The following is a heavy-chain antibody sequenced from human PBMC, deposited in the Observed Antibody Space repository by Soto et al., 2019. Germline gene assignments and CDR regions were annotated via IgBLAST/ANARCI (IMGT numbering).Heavy chain of an antibody. J-gene: IGHJ4*02. CDR1: GFTFSRYW. V-gene: IGHV3-74*01. CDR2: INSDGSSI. Sequence: EVQLVESGGDLVQPGGFLRLSCATSGFTFSRYWMHWVRQVPGKGLVWVSRINSDGSSISYSDSVKGRFTISRDNAKNTLYLPMNNLRVEDSAVYYCARLPVDTVTSLDYWGQGTLVTVSS. CDR3: ARLPVDTVTSLDY. D-gene: IGHD5-18*01.